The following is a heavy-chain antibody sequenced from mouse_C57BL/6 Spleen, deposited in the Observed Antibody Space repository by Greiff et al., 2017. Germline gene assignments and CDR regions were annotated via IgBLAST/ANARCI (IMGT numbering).Heavy chain of an antibody. CDR1: GYTFTSYW. CDR3: ARSGYDYDEAWFAY. Sequence: QVQLQQPGTELVKPGASVKLSCKASGYTFTSYWMHWVKQRPGQGLEWIGNINPSNGGTNYNEKFKSKATLTVDNSSSTAYMQLSSLTSEDSAVYYCARSGYDYDEAWFAYWGQGTLVTVSA. CDR2: INPSNGGT. D-gene: IGHD2-4*01. J-gene: IGHJ3*01. V-gene: IGHV1-53*01.